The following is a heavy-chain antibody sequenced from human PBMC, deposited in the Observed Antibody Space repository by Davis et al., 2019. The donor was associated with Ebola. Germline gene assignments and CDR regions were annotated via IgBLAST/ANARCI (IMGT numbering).Heavy chain of an antibody. V-gene: IGHV3-7*03. Sequence: PGGSLRLSCPASGFTFSSYWMSWVRQAPGKGLEWVANIKQDGSEKYYVDSVKGRFTISRDNAKNSLYLQMNSLRAEDTAVYYCARGPTIASGIVYYFDYWGQGTLVTVSS. D-gene: IGHD6-13*01. CDR2: IKQDGSEK. J-gene: IGHJ4*02. CDR1: GFTFSSYW. CDR3: ARGPTIASGIVYYFDY.